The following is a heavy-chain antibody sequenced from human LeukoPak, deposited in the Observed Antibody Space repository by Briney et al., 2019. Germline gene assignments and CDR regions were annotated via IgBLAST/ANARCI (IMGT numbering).Heavy chain of an antibody. Sequence: GSLRLSCSASGFTFSNYAMSWIRQGPGKGLEWVSAIGGSGGDTYYIDSVKGRFTISRDNSKSTLYLQMNSLRAEDTAVYFCVKDPDSSGWADWGQGTLVTVSS. CDR3: VKDPDSSGWAD. V-gene: IGHV3-23*01. CDR2: IGGSGGDT. D-gene: IGHD6-19*01. J-gene: IGHJ4*02. CDR1: GFTFSNYA.